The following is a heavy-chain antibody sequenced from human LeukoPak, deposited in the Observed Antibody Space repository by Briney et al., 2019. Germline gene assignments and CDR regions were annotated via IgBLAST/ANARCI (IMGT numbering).Heavy chain of an antibody. CDR2: IYHSGST. J-gene: IGHJ5*02. V-gene: IGHV4-30-2*01. CDR1: GGSISSGGYY. D-gene: IGHD3-10*01. Sequence: PSETLSLTCTVSGGSISSGGYYWSWIRQPPGKGLEWIGYIYHSGSTYYNPSLKSRVTISVDRSKNQFSLKLSSVTAADTAVYYCARGVYGSGSYSNRNWFDPWGQGTLVTVSS. CDR3: ARGVYGSGSYSNRNWFDP.